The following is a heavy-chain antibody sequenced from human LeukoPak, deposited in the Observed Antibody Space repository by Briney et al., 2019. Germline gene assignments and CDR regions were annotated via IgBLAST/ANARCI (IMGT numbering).Heavy chain of an antibody. D-gene: IGHD4-11*01. CDR1: GFTVSSNY. CDR2: IYSGGST. Sequence: GGSLRLSCAASGFTVSSNYMSWVRQAPGKGLEWVSVIYSGGSTYYADSVKGRFTISRDNSKNTLYLQMNSLRAEDTAVYYCAKRINYLRRPYYFDYWGQGTLVTVSS. CDR3: AKRINYLRRPYYFDY. J-gene: IGHJ4*02. V-gene: IGHV3-66*04.